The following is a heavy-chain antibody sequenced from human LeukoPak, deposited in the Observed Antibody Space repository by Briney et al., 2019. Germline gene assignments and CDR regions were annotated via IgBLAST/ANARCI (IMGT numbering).Heavy chain of an antibody. Sequence: GGSLRLSCAASGFTFSSYAMSWVRQAPGKGLEWVSAISGSGGSTYYADSVKGRFTIPRDNSKNTLYLQMNSLRTEDTAVYYCASLSTSSSWYSPNDYWGQGTLVTVSS. CDR2: ISGSGGST. D-gene: IGHD6-13*01. CDR3: ASLSTSSSWYSPNDY. V-gene: IGHV3-23*01. J-gene: IGHJ4*02. CDR1: GFTFSSYA.